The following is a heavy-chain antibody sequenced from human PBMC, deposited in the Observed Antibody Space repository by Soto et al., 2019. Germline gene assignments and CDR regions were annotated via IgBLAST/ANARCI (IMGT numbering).Heavy chain of an antibody. CDR2: IYYSGST. Sequence: SSETLSLTCTVSGGSISSYYWSWIRQPPGKGLEWIGYIYYSGSTNYNPSLKSRVTISVDTSKNQFSLKLSSVTAADTAVYYCARDHGGYGDYDYWGQGTLGTVSS. CDR3: ARDHGGYGDYDY. J-gene: IGHJ4*02. V-gene: IGHV4-59*01. CDR1: GGSISSYY. D-gene: IGHD4-17*01.